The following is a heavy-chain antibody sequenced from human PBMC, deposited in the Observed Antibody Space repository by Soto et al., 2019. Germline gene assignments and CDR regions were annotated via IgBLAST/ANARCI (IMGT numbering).Heavy chain of an antibody. D-gene: IGHD6-13*01. Sequence: SGPTLVNPTQTLTLTCTFSGFSLSTSGMCVSWIRQPPGKALEWLALIDWDDDKYYSTSLKTRLTISKDTSKNQVVLTMTNMDPVDTATYYCARLTRIAAAGPTHFPYYFDYWGQGTLVTVSS. V-gene: IGHV2-70*01. CDR2: IDWDDDK. CDR1: GFSLSTSGMC. J-gene: IGHJ4*02. CDR3: ARLTRIAAAGPTHFPYYFDY.